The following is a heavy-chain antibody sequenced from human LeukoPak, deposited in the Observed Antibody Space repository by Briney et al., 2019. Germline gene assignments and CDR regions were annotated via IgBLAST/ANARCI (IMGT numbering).Heavy chain of an antibody. CDR1: GYSFTSYG. J-gene: IGHJ3*02. CDR2: ISAYSGNT. CDR3: ARERGSTWFKAFDI. D-gene: IGHD6-13*01. V-gene: IGHV1-18*01. Sequence: ASVKVSCKASGYSFTSYGFSWVRQAPGQGLEWMGWISAYSGNTKYAQKFQGRVTVTTDTSTSTGYMEVRSLKSDDTAVYYCARERGSTWFKAFDIWGQGTMVTVSS.